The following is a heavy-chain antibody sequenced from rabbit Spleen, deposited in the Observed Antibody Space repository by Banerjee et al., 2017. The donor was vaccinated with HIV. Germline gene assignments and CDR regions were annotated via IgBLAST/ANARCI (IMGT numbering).Heavy chain of an antibody. CDR3: ARFYAGYGDFGYVAM. J-gene: IGHJ6*01. D-gene: IGHD7-1*01. CDR2: IHGGSVNNM. Sequence: QSLEEAGGDLVKPGASLTLTCTASGFSFSNSYYMCWVRQAPGKGLEWIACIHGGSVNNMYYASWAKGRFPISKASATPVTLQMTRLTAADTATYFCARFYAGYGDFGYVAMWGQGTLVTVS. V-gene: IGHV1S40*01. CDR1: GFSFSNSYY.